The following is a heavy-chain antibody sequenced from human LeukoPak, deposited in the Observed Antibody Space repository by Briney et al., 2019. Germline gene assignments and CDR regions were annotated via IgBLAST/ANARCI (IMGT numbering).Heavy chain of an antibody. CDR2: IYYSGST. D-gene: IGHD3-3*01. Sequence: SETLSLTCTVSGGSISSSSYYWGWIRQPPGKGLEWIGSIYYSGSTYYNPSLKSRVTISVDTTKNQFSLKLSSVTAADTAVYYCARAGVVIIWSWFDPWGQGTLVTVSS. J-gene: IGHJ5*02. CDR3: ARAGVVIIWSWFDP. CDR1: GGSISSSSYY. V-gene: IGHV4-39*07.